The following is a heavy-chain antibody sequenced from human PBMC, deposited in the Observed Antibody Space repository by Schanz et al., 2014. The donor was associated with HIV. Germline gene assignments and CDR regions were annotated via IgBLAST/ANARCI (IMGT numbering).Heavy chain of an antibody. CDR3: AKDRITGTTGVPYYYYGMDV. Sequence: EVQLVESGGGFIKPGESLRLSCVTSGFTFGTKWMYWVRQGPGKGLAWVSYITPDGSVTYADSVKGRFAISRDNAKNTLYLQMNSLRAEDTAVYYCAKDRITGTTGVPYYYYGMDVWGQGTTVTVSS. CDR2: ITPDGSVT. V-gene: IGHV3-74*01. J-gene: IGHJ6*02. CDR1: GFTFGTKW. D-gene: IGHD1-7*01.